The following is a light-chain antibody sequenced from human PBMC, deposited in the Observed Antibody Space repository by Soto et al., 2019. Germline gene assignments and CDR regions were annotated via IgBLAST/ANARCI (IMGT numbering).Light chain of an antibody. CDR3: QQSYSTPWT. V-gene: IGKV1-39*01. Sequence: EIQMTQSPSSLSASVGDRVTITCRASQSISTYLNWYQHKPGKAPKFLIYGASSLQSGVPSRFSGSGSGTDFTLTISSLQPEDFATYYCQQSYSTPWTFGQGTKVEIK. CDR1: QSISTY. CDR2: GAS. J-gene: IGKJ1*01.